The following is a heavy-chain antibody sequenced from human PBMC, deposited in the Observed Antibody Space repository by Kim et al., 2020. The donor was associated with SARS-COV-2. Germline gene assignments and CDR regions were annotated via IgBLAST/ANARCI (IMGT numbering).Heavy chain of an antibody. V-gene: IGHV3-11*04. J-gene: IGHJ4*02. CDR1: GFTFSDYY. D-gene: IGHD5-12*01. CDR3: ARDYHVGYSGYDTYDY. CDR2: ISSSGSTI. Sequence: GGSLRHSCAASGFTFSDYYMSWIRQAPGKGLEWVSYISSSGSTIYYADSVKGRFTISRDNAKNSLYLQMNSLRAEDTAVYYCARDYHVGYSGYDTYDYWGQGTLVTVSS.